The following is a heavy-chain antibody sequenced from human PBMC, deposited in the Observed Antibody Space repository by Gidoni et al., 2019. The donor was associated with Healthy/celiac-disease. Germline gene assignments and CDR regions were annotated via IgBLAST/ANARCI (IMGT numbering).Heavy chain of an antibody. Sequence: EVQLVESGGGLVKPGGSLRLSCAASGFTFSSYSMTWVRQAPGKGLEWLSSISSSSSYIYYADSVKGRFTSSRDNAKNSLYLQMNSLRAEDTAVYYCARAPHYYYYGMDVWGQGTTVTVSS. CDR2: ISSSSSYI. J-gene: IGHJ6*02. CDR3: ARAPHYYYYGMDV. CDR1: GFTFSSYS. V-gene: IGHV3-21*01.